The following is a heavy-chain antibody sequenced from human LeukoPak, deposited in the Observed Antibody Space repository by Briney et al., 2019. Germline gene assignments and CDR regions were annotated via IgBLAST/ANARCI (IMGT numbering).Heavy chain of an antibody. CDR3: ARATMVRGVILDY. CDR2: IIPILGIA. D-gene: IGHD3-10*01. Sequence: ASVKVSCKASGGTFSSYAISWVRQAPGQGLEWMGRIIPILGIANYAQKFQGRVTITADKSTSTAYMELSSLRSEDTAVYYCARATMVRGVILDYWGQRALVTVSS. CDR1: GGTFSSYA. V-gene: IGHV1-69*04. J-gene: IGHJ4*02.